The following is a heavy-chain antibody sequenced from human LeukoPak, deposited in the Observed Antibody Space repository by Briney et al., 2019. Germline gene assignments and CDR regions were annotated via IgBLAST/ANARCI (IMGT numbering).Heavy chain of an antibody. V-gene: IGHV3-33*01. Sequence: PGRSLRLSCAASGFTFSSYGMHWVRQAPGKGLGWVAVIWYDGSNKYYADSVKGRFTISRDNSKNTLYLQMNSLRAEDTAVYYCARALWSGPVYYGMDVWGQGTTVTVSS. CDR3: ARALWSGPVYYGMDV. D-gene: IGHD3-10*01. CDR2: IWYDGSNK. CDR1: GFTFSSYG. J-gene: IGHJ6*02.